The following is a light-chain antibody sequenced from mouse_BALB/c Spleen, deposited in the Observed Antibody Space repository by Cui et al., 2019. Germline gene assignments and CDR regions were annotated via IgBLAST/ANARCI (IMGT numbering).Light chain of an antibody. Sequence: QIVLTQSPAIMSASPGEKVTMTCSASSSVSYMYWYQQKPGSSPRILIYDTSTLASGVPVRFSGSGSGTSYSLTISRMEAEDAATYYCQQWSSYPRTFGGGTKLEIK. CDR2: DTS. CDR3: QQWSSYPRT. V-gene: IGKV4-55*01. J-gene: IGKJ1*01. CDR1: SSVSY.